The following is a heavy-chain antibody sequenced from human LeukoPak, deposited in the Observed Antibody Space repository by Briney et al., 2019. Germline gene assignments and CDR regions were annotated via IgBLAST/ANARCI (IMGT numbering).Heavy chain of an antibody. J-gene: IGHJ4*02. V-gene: IGHV4-39*07. CDR1: GGSISSYY. D-gene: IGHD3-22*01. Sequence: SETLSLTCTVSGGSISSYYWGWIRQPPGKGLEWIGSIYYSGSTYYNPSLKSRVTISVDTSKNQFSLKLSSVTAADTAVYYCARVPNYYDSSGYYYRDYWGQGTLVTVSS. CDR2: IYYSGST. CDR3: ARVPNYYDSSGYYYRDY.